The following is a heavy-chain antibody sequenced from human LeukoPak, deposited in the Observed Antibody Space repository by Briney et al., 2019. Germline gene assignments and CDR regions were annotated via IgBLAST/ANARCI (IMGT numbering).Heavy chain of an antibody. D-gene: IGHD4-17*01. Sequence: GGSLRLSCAASGFTFSNYGMHWVRQAPGKGLEWVAVIWYDGTNKYYADSVKGRFTISRDNSKNTLYLQMNTLRAEDTAVYYCARDRTTVTTFDYWGQGTLVTVSS. CDR2: IWYDGTNK. V-gene: IGHV3-33*01. J-gene: IGHJ4*02. CDR1: GFTFSNYG. CDR3: ARDRTTVTTFDY.